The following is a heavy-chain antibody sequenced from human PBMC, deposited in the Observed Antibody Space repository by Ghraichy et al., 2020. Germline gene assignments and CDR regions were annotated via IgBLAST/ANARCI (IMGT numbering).Heavy chain of an antibody. V-gene: IGHV4-39*07. Sequence: SQTLSLTCTVSGGSISSSSYYWGWIRQPPGKGLEWIGSIYYSGSTYYNPSLKSRVTISVDMSKNQFSLKLSSVTAADTAVYYCATYCSGGSCYLVYWGQGTLVTVSS. J-gene: IGHJ4*02. D-gene: IGHD2-15*01. CDR3: ATYCSGGSCYLVY. CDR1: GGSISSSSYY. CDR2: IYYSGST.